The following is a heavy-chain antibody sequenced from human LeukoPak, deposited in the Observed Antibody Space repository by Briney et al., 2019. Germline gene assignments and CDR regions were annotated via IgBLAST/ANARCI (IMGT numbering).Heavy chain of an antibody. D-gene: IGHD2-2*01. CDR2: ISSSGSFI. J-gene: IGHJ3*02. V-gene: IGHV3-21*01. Sequence: GGSLRLSCAASGFTFSSYSMNWVRQAPGEGLEWVSSISSSGSFIYYADSVKGRFTISRDNARNSLFLQMNSPRAEDTAVYYCARDLRYCSSASCSENGAFDIWGQGTMVTVSS. CDR1: GFTFSSYS. CDR3: ARDLRYCSSASCSENGAFDI.